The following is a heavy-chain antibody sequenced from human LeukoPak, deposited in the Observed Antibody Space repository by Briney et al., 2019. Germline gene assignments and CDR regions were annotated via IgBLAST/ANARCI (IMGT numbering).Heavy chain of an antibody. Sequence: SETLSLTCTVSGGSISSYYWSWIRQPAGKGLEWIGRIYTSGSTNYNPSLKSRVTMSVDTSKNQFSLKLSSVTAADTAVYYCAREANSYGYLGADYWGQGTLVTVSS. CDR2: IYTSGST. CDR1: GGSISSYY. D-gene: IGHD5-18*01. CDR3: AREANSYGYLGADY. J-gene: IGHJ4*02. V-gene: IGHV4-4*07.